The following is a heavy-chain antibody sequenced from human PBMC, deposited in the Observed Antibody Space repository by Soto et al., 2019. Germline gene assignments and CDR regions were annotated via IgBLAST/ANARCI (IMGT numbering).Heavy chain of an antibody. J-gene: IGHJ5*02. Sequence: EVQLLESGGGLVQPGGSLRLSCAASGFTFSSYAMSWVRQAPGKGLEWVSAISGSGGSTYYADSVKGRFTISRDNSKNTLYLQMNSLRAEDTAVYYCAKDPVLRYFDWKRPAFDPWGQGTLVTVSS. CDR3: AKDPVLRYFDWKRPAFDP. V-gene: IGHV3-23*01. D-gene: IGHD3-9*01. CDR1: GFTFSSYA. CDR2: ISGSGGST.